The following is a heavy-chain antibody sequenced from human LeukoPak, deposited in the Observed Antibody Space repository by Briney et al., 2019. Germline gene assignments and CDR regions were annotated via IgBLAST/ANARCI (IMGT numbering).Heavy chain of an antibody. Sequence: PGGSLRLSCAASGFTVSSNYMSWVRQAPGKGLEWVSVIYSGGSTYYADSVKGRFTVSRDNSKNTVYLQMNSLRAEDTAVYYCARDTPVTIAAAGPTGVGDYWGQGTLVTVSS. CDR2: IYSGGST. D-gene: IGHD6-13*01. CDR3: ARDTPVTIAAAGPTGVGDY. CDR1: GFTVSSNY. V-gene: IGHV3-53*01. J-gene: IGHJ4*02.